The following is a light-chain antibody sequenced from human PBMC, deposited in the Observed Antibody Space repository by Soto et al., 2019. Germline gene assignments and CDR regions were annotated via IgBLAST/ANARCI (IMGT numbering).Light chain of an antibody. J-gene: IGKJ5*01. CDR2: GAS. V-gene: IGKV3-15*01. Sequence: EIVMRQSPATLSVSPGERATLSCRASQSVSSNLAWYQQKPGQAPRLLIYGASTRATGIPARFSGSGSGTEFTLTISSLQSEDFAVYYCQQYNNWPINFGQGTRLEIK. CDR1: QSVSSN. CDR3: QQYNNWPIN.